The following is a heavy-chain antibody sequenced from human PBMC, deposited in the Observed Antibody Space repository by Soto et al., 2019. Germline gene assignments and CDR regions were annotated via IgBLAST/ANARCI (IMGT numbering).Heavy chain of an antibody. CDR2: IRSKAYGGTT. CDR1: GFTFCDYA. Sequence: SLRLSCTASGFTFCDYAISWVRQAPGKGLEWVGFIRSKAYGGTTEYAASVKGRFTISRDDSKSIAYLQMNSLKTEDTAVYYCTRGYGDYTFDYWGQGSLVTVSS. D-gene: IGHD4-17*01. V-gene: IGHV3-49*04. J-gene: IGHJ4*02. CDR3: TRGYGDYTFDY.